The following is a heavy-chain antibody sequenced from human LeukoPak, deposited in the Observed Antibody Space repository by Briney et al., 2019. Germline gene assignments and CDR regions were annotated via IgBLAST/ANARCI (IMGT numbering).Heavy chain of an antibody. Sequence: PGGSLRLSCAASGFRFKNFAMTWVRQAPGKGLEWVSVIYSGGSTYYADSVKGRFTISRDNSKNTLYLQMNSLRAEDTAVYYCARDPIAVADYFDYWGQGTLVTVSS. J-gene: IGHJ4*02. CDR1: GFRFKNFA. D-gene: IGHD6-19*01. V-gene: IGHV3-66*01. CDR3: ARDPIAVADYFDY. CDR2: IYSGGST.